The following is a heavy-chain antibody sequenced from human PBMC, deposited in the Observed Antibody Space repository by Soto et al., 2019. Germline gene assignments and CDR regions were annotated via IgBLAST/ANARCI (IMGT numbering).Heavy chain of an antibody. J-gene: IGHJ4*02. CDR3: ARYREVGIQLWLLPRY. CDR1: GYTFTSYG. CDR2: ISAYNGNT. Sequence: GASVKVSCKASGYTFTSYGISWVRQAPGQGLEWMGWISAYNGNTNYAQKLQGRVTMTTDTSTSTAYMELRSLRSDDTAVYYCARYREVGIQLWLLPRYWGQRTLVTVSS. D-gene: IGHD5-18*01. V-gene: IGHV1-18*01.